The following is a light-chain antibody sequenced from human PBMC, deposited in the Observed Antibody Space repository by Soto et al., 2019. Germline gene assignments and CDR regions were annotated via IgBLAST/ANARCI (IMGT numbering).Light chain of an antibody. V-gene: IGLV2-11*01. CDR2: DVT. Sequence: QSALTQPRSVSGSPGQSVTISCTGTSSDVGGYDYVSWFQHHPGKVPKLMIYDVTKRPSGVPDRFSASKSGNTASLTISGLQAEDEADYYCRSYAGSDKYVFGTGTKVTVL. CDR3: RSYAGSDKYV. CDR1: SSDVGGYDY. J-gene: IGLJ1*01.